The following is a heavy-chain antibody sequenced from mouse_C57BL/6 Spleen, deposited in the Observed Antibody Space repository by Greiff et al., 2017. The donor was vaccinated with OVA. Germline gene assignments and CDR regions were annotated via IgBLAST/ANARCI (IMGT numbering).Heavy chain of an antibody. CDR3: VRGLYAMDY. CDR1: GFSFNTYA. Sequence: EVQLVESGGGLVQPKGSLKLSCAASGFSFNTYAMNWVRQAPGKGLEWVARIRSKSNNYATYYADSVKDRFTISRDDSESMLYLKMNNLKTEDTAMYYCVRGLYAMDYWGQGTSVTVSS. V-gene: IGHV10-1*01. CDR2: IRSKSNNYAT. J-gene: IGHJ4*01.